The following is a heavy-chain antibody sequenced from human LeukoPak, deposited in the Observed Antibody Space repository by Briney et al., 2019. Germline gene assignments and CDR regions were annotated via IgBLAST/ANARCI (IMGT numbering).Heavy chain of an antibody. D-gene: IGHD5-18*01. Sequence: GGSLRLSCAASGFTVSSNYMSWVRQAPGKGLEWVSVIYSGGSPYYADSVKGRFTISRDNSKNTLYLQMNSLRAEDTAVYYCARGVGDAPAMVTLRYYYYYYYMDVWGKGTTVTVSS. J-gene: IGHJ6*03. CDR3: ARGVGDAPAMVTLRYYYYYYYMDV. CDR2: IYSGGSP. CDR1: GFTVSSNY. V-gene: IGHV3-53*01.